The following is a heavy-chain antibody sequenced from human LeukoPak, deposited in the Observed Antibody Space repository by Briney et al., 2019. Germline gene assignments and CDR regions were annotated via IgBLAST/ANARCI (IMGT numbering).Heavy chain of an antibody. J-gene: IGHJ4*02. Sequence: SETLPLTCTVSGGSISTSSYYWGWIRQPPGKGLEWIGSIYYSGSAYYNPSLKSRVTISVDTSKNQFSLKLSSVTAADTAVYYCARGSGYYYVDFDYWGQGTLVTVSS. D-gene: IGHD3-22*01. CDR3: ARGSGYYYVDFDY. CDR2: IYYSGSA. V-gene: IGHV4-39*07. CDR1: GGSISTSSYY.